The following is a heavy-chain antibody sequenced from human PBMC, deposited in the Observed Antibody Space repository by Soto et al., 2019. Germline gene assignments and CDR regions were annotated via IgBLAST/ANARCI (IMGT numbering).Heavy chain of an antibody. Sequence: EVQLVESGGDLVQPGGSLKLSCAASGFSFSGSAMHWVRQASGKGLEWVGRIRSKGNNYATAYAASVKGRFTNSRDDSKNTAYLQMNSLKTEDTAVYYCTSRARNSMIVAYWGQGTLVTVS. D-gene: IGHD3-22*01. V-gene: IGHV3-73*01. CDR1: GFSFSGSA. J-gene: IGHJ4*02. CDR2: IRSKGNNYAT. CDR3: TSRARNSMIVAY.